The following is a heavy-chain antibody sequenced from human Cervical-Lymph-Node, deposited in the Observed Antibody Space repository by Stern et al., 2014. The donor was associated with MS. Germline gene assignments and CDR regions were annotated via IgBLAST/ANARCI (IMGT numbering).Heavy chain of an antibody. J-gene: IGHJ5*01. CDR1: GGSMSSKY. V-gene: IGHV4-59*01. Sequence: VQLVESGPGLVKPSETVSLTCTVSGGSMSSKYWNWIRQPPGKGMEWICYIYSDGSTNYNPSLKSRVIISLDTSTNQFSLSLTSVTAADTAVYYCARVTGRGTRQNWFDSWGQGTLVTVSS. D-gene: IGHD1-26*01. CDR2: IYSDGST. CDR3: ARVTGRGTRQNWFDS.